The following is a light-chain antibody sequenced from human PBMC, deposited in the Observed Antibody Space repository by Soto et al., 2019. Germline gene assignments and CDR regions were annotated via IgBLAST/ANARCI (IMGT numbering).Light chain of an antibody. V-gene: IGLV2-23*01. CDR3: CSSAGDRDLI. J-gene: IGLJ2*01. CDR2: EGS. CDR1: SSDVGRYNI. Sequence: QSALTQPASVSGSPGQSITISCTGSSSDVGRYNIVSWYQQHPGKAPKLMIYEGSQRPSGVSDRFSGSKSGNTASLTISGLQADDEADYYCCSSAGDRDLIFGGGTKLTVL.